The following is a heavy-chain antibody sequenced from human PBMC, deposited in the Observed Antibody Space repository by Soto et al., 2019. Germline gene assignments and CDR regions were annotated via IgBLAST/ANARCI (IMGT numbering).Heavy chain of an antibody. Sequence: SETLSLTCAVSGVSISSSNWWSWVRQPPGKGLEWIGEIYHSGSTNYNPSLKSRVTISVDKSKNQFSLKLSSVTAADTAVYYCARVSPHGYKFNWYFDLWGRGTLVTVSS. CDR3: ARVSPHGYKFNWYFDL. D-gene: IGHD5-12*01. V-gene: IGHV4-4*02. CDR1: GVSISSSNW. CDR2: IYHSGST. J-gene: IGHJ2*01.